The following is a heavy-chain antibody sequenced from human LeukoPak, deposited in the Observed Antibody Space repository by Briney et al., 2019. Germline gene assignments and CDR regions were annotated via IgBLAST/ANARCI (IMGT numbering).Heavy chain of an antibody. CDR2: IYYSGRT. D-gene: IGHD6-19*01. J-gene: IGHJ3*02. CDR1: GVSISSYY. Sequence: SETLSLTCTVSGVSISSYYWTWIRQPPGKGLEWIGYIYYSGRTNYNPSLKSRLTISVDTSTNRFSLRLNSVTAADTAVYYCARGLPGYSGGDDAFDIWGQGTMVTVSS. CDR3: ARGLPGYSGGDDAFDI. V-gene: IGHV4-59*01.